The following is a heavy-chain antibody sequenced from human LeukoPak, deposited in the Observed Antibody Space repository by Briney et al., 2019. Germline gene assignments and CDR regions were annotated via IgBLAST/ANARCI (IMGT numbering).Heavy chain of an antibody. J-gene: IGHJ4*02. CDR2: FYHGERS. CDR1: GGYISSNH. Sequence: PSETLSLTCSVSGGYISSNHWAWIRQAPGKGLECMGNFYHGERSNYNPSLKSRVTISEDTSKNQFSLKLSSVTAADTAVYYCARLNIAARLVYFDYWGQGTLVTVSS. V-gene: IGHV4-59*08. CDR3: ARLNIAARLVYFDY. D-gene: IGHD6-6*01.